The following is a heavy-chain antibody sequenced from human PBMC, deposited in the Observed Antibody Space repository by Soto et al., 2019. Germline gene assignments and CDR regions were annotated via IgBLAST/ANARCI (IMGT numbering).Heavy chain of an antibody. CDR3: ARFKDC. CDR1: GGSISSSTYY. V-gene: IGHV4-39*02. Sequence: SETLSLTCTVSGGSISSSTYYWGWIRQPPGKGLEWIASIYYSGSTYYNPSLKSRVTISVDTSKNHFSLQLSSVTAADTAVYYCARFKDCWGQGILVTVSS. J-gene: IGHJ4*02. CDR2: IYYSGST.